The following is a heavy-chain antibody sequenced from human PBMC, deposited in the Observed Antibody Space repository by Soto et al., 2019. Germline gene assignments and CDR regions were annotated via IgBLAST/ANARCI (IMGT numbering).Heavy chain of an antibody. J-gene: IGHJ4*02. CDR3: ARAVAVPADFDY. D-gene: IGHD6-19*01. CDR1: GYTFTGYA. CDR2: INAGNGNT. Sequence: QVQLVQSGDEEKKPGASVKVSCKASGYTFTGYAMHWVRQAPGQRLEWMGWINAGNGNTKYSQKFQGRVTITRDTSASTAYMELSSLRSEDTAVYYCARAVAVPADFDYWGQGTLVTVSS. V-gene: IGHV1-3*05.